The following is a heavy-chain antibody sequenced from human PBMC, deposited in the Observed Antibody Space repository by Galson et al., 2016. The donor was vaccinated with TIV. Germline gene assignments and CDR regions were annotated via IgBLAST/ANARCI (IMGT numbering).Heavy chain of an antibody. Sequence: SETLSLTCTVSDYSVSSGYYWSWIRQSPGKGLQWIGSIYHTGSTYYNPSLKSRVSISADTSQNQFSLIVFSVTAADTAVYYCACIFGSGRKQYSWGQGTLVTVSS. CDR1: DYSVSSGYY. CDR2: IYHTGST. V-gene: IGHV4-38-2*02. CDR3: ACIFGSGRKQYS. J-gene: IGHJ4*02. D-gene: IGHD3-10*01.